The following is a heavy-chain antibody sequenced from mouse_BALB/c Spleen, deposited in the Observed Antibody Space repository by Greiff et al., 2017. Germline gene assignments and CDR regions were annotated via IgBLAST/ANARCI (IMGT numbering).Heavy chain of an antibody. V-gene: IGHV1S56*01. J-gene: IGHJ1*01. D-gene: IGHD1-1*01. CDR1: GYTFTSYY. CDR2: IYPGNVNT. CDR3: ARSHYYGSSWGYFDV. Sequence: VQLVESGPELVKPGASVRISCKASGYTFTSYYIHWVKQRPGQGLEWIGWIYPGNVNTKYNEKFKGKATLTADKSSSTAYMQLSSLTSEDSAVYFCARSHYYGSSWGYFDVWGAGTTVTVSS.